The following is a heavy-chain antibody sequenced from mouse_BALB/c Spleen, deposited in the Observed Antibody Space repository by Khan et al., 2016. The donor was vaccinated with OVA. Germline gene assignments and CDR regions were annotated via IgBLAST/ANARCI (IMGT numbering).Heavy chain of an antibody. CDR3: ARNYDYDEGLDY. D-gene: IGHD2-4*01. J-gene: IGHJ4*01. CDR2: IWSGGST. V-gene: IGHV2-2*02. Sequence: VELVESGPGLVQPSQSLSITCTVSGFSLTSYGVHWVRQSPGKGLEWLGLIWSGGSTAYNAAFISSLNISKDNSKIKAFLKMKNLQTKDTDIYYCARNYDYDEGLDYWGQGTLVTVS. CDR1: GFSLTSYG.